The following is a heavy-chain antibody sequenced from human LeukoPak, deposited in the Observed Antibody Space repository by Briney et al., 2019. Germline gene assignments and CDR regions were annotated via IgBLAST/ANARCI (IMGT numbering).Heavy chain of an antibody. CDR3: ARDHGTSRSIDY. CDR2: IYDGGST. CDR1: GGSVDTYY. J-gene: IGHJ4*02. D-gene: IGHD2-2*01. V-gene: IGHV4-59*02. Sequence: SETLSLTCTVSGGSVDTYYWNWIRQPPGKGLEWIGYIYDGGSTNYNPSLKARVTISVDTSKNQFSLRLSSVTAADTAVYYCARDHGTSRSIDYWGQGTLVTVSS.